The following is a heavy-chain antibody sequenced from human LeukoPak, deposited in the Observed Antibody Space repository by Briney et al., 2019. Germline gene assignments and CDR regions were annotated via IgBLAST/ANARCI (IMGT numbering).Heavy chain of an antibody. CDR2: IKPDGSQT. D-gene: IGHD3-10*01. Sequence: GGPLRLSCAASGFTFSNSWINWVRQALGKGLEWVANIKPDGSQTYYLDSVKGRFTVSRDNAKDSAYLQMNSLRAEDTAVYYCFGSGSYSNWDQGTLVTVSP. CDR1: GFTFSNSW. V-gene: IGHV3-7*01. CDR3: FGSGSYSN. J-gene: IGHJ4*02.